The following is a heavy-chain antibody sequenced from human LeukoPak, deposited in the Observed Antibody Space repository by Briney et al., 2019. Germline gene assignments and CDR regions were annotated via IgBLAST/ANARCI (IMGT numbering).Heavy chain of an antibody. Sequence: SETLSLTCTVSGGSISSGDYYWSWIRQHPGKGLEWIGYISYSGSTYYHPSLRSRVSISVDTSKNQFSLKLSSVTAADTAVYWCARDRAGGGYFGHWGQGTLVTVSS. D-gene: IGHD3-16*01. CDR3: ARDRAGGGYFGH. CDR2: ISYSGST. J-gene: IGHJ4*02. CDR1: GGSISSGDYY. V-gene: IGHV4-31*03.